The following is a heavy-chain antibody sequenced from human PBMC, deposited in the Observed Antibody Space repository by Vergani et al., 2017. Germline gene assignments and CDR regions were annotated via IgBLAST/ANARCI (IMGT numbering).Heavy chain of an antibody. Sequence: EVQLVESGGGLVKPGGSLRLSCAASGFTFSSYSMNWVRQAPGKGLEWVSSISSSSSYIYYADSVKGRFTISRDNAKNSLYLQMNSLRAEDTAVYYCAKDTAAGGLGVYYYGMDVWGQGTTVTVSS. CDR1: GFTFSSYS. D-gene: IGHD6-13*01. CDR3: AKDTAAGGLGVYYYGMDV. J-gene: IGHJ6*02. CDR2: ISSSSSYI. V-gene: IGHV3-21*04.